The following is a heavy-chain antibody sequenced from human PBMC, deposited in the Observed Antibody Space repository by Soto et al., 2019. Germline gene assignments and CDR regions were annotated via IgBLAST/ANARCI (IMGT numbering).Heavy chain of an antibody. J-gene: IGHJ4*02. CDR2: IYYSGST. D-gene: IGHD3-10*01. CDR3: ARLGDGSGSYRDY. V-gene: IGHV4-59*08. CDR1: GGSISSYY. Sequence: SETLSLTCTVSGGSISSYYWSWIRQPPGKGLEWIGYIYYSGSTNYNPSLKSRVTISVDTSKNQFSLKLSSVTAADTAVYYCARLGDGSGSYRDYWGQGTLVTVSS.